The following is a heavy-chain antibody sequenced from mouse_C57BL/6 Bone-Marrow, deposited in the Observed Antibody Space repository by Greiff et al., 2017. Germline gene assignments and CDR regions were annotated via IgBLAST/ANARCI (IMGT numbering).Heavy chain of an antibody. CDR1: GFSLTSYG. D-gene: IGHD4-1*01. J-gene: IGHJ3*01. CDR3: ASQKTLTGIAY. CDR2: IWGVGST. Sequence: QVQLQQSGPGLVAPSQSLSITCTVSGFSLTSYGVDWVRQSPGKGLEWLGVIWGVGSTNYNSALKSRLSISKDNSKSQVFLKMNSLQTDDTAMYYCASQKTLTGIAYWGQGTLVTVSA. V-gene: IGHV2-6*01.